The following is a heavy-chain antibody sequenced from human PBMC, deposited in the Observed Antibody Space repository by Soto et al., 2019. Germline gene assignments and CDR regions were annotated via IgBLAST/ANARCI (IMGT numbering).Heavy chain of an antibody. CDR1: GFTFISYG. CDR2: ISYDGSNK. D-gene: IGHD6-13*01. Sequence: QVPLVESGGGVVQPGRSLRLSCAASGFTFISYGMHWFRQAPGNGLEWVAVISYDGSNKYYADSVKGRFTISRDNSNTTLYLQIHSLRAEDTAVYYWAKVGAYSSSWSGDYWRQGPLVTVSS. CDR3: AKVGAYSSSWSGDY. V-gene: IGHV3-30*18. J-gene: IGHJ4*02.